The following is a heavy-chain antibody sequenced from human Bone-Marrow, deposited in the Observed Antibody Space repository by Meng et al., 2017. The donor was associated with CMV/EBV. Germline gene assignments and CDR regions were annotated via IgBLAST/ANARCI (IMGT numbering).Heavy chain of an antibody. Sequence: SCKASGYTFTSYDIDWVRQATGQGLEWMRWMNPDSGDTGYAKKFRGRVTMTRNTYISTAYMELSSLRSEDTAVYYCAITHLGAYRFDPWGQGTLVTVSS. CDR1: GYTFTSYD. CDR2: MNPDSGDT. CDR3: AITHLGAYRFDP. V-gene: IGHV1-8*01. J-gene: IGHJ5*02. D-gene: IGHD3-16*01.